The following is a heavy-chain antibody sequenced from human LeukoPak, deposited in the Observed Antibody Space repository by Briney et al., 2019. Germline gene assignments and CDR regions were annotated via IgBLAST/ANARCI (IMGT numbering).Heavy chain of an antibody. CDR3: TTRRPDAFDI. V-gene: IGHV3-73*01. CDR2: IRSKANSYAT. Sequence: GGSLRLSCAASGFTFSSYWMHWVRQASGKGLEWVGRIRSKANSYATAYAASVKGRFTISRDDSKNTAYLQMNSLKTEDTAVYYCTTRRPDAFDIWGQGTMVTVSS. CDR1: GFTFSSYW. J-gene: IGHJ3*02.